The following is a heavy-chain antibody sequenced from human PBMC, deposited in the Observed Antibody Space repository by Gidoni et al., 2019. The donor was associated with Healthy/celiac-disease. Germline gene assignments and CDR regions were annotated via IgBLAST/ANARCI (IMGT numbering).Heavy chain of an antibody. D-gene: IGHD2-21*01. CDR1: GGSFSGYY. Sequence: QVQLQQWGAGLLKPSETLSLICAVYGGSFSGYYWSWIRQPPGKGLEWIGEINHSGSTNYNPSLKSRVTISVDTSKNQFSLKLSSVTAADTAVYYCARNLMWWGQGTLVTVSS. CDR3: ARNLMW. V-gene: IGHV4-34*01. CDR2: INHSGST. J-gene: IGHJ4*02.